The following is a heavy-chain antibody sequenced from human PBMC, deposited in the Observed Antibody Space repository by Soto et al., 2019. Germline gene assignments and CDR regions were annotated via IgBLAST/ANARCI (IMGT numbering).Heavy chain of an antibody. V-gene: IGHV3-23*01. Sequence: VQLLQSGGGLAQPGGSLRLSCSESGFTFGNYAMTWVRQAPGKGLEWVSSIASAGTSTKYADSVKGRFTISRDNSKNTLYLQMTSLRDEDTAVYFCAKELRPYNWFDPWGQGTLVTVSS. J-gene: IGHJ5*02. CDR3: AKELRPYNWFDP. CDR2: IASAGTST. CDR1: GFTFGNYA. D-gene: IGHD3-3*01.